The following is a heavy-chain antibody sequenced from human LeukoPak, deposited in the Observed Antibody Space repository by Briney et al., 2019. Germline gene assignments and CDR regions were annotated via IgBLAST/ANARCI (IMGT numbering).Heavy chain of an antibody. CDR1: GLTFSTYW. D-gene: IGHD6-19*01. V-gene: IGHV3-74*01. CDR3: AREGTRGWHYFDY. CDR2: INSDGRST. J-gene: IGHJ4*02. Sequence: PGGSLRLSCAASGLTFSTYWMHWVRQAPGKGLVWFSRINSDGRSTTYADFVKGRFTISRDNAKNTLYLQMNSLRAEDTAVYYCAREGTRGWHYFDYWGQGTLVTVSS.